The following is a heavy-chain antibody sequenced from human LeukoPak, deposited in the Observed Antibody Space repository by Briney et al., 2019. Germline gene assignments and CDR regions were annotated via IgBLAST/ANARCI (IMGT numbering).Heavy chain of an antibody. CDR1: GFTFSTHW. CDR2: IKQDGSEQ. V-gene: IGHV3-7*05. J-gene: IGHJ4*02. Sequence: GGSLRLSCAASGFTFSTHWMIWVRQAPGKGLEWVANIKQDGSEQYYVDSVKGRFIISRDNAKNSLYLQMNSLRAEDTAVYYCANALGAHYFDSWGQGTLVTVS. CDR3: ANALGAHYFDS. D-gene: IGHD1-26*01.